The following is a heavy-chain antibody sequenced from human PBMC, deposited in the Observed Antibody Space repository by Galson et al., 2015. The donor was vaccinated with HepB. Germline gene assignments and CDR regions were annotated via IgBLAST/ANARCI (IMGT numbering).Heavy chain of an antibody. V-gene: IGHV3-23*01. CDR1: GFTFSSYA. Sequence: SLRLSCAASGFTFSSYAMSWVRQAPGKGLEWVSAISGSGGSTYYADSVKGRFTISRDNSKNTLYLQMNSLRAEDTAVYYCAKDREGSGSFDYWGQGTLVTVSS. J-gene: IGHJ4*02. CDR2: ISGSGGST. D-gene: IGHD3-10*01. CDR3: AKDREGSGSFDY.